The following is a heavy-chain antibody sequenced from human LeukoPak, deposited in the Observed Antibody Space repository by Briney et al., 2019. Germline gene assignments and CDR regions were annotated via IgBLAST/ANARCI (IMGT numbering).Heavy chain of an antibody. V-gene: IGHV1-69*05. D-gene: IGHD1-14*01. CDR1: GGTFSKYA. Sequence: SVKVSCNASGGTFSKYATSWVRQAPGQVRVWMGRIIPLFSTPNYEHTFQGRVSITTDESASAAYIELSSVTSEAAAVYYCARAGVKPETSIDYWGQGALVTVSS. J-gene: IGHJ4*02. CDR2: IIPLFSTP. CDR3: ARAGVKPETSIDY.